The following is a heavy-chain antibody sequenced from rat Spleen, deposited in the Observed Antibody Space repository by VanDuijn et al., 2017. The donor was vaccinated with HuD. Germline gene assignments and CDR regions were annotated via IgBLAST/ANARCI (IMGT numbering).Heavy chain of an antibody. J-gene: IGHJ4*01. V-gene: IGHV5-19*01. CDR3: ATPPGRGGVMDA. D-gene: IGHD4-3*01. Sequence: EVQLVESGGGLVQPGRSLKLSCAASGFTFSNYGMHWIRQAPTKGLEWVASISPSGGSTYYRDSVKGRFTISRDNAKSTLYLQMDSLRSEDTATYYCATPPGRGGVMDAWGQGASVTVSS. CDR2: ISPSGGST. CDR1: GFTFSNYG.